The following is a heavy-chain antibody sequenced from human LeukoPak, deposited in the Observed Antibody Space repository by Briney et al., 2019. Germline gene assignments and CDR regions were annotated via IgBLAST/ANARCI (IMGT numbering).Heavy chain of an antibody. D-gene: IGHD1-26*01. CDR1: GDSISSESYF. CDR3: ASGPLSGSRTEELGQIY. V-gene: IGHV4-61*02. CDR2: IQSTGST. J-gene: IGHJ4*02. Sequence: SETLSLTCTVSGDSISSESYFWSWIRQPAGKGLEWIGRIQSTGSTNYNPSLKSRVTISVDTSKNQFSLKLSSVTAADTAVYYCASGPLSGSRTEELGQIYWGQGTLVTVSS.